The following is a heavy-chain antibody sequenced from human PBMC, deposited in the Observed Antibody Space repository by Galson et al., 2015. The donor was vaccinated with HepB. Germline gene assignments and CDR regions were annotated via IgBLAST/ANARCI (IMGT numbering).Heavy chain of an antibody. CDR2: IYPGDSDT. J-gene: IGHJ4*02. CDR1: GYSFTSYC. V-gene: IGHV5-51*03. Sequence: QSGAEVKKPGESLKISCKGSGYSFTSYCIGWVRQMPGKGLEWMGSIYPGDSDTRYSPSFQGQVTISADKSISTAYLQWSSLKASVAAMYYCARRGDTTTIPLSDYWGQGTLGAVAS. D-gene: IGHD1-1*01. CDR3: ARRGDTTTIPLSDY.